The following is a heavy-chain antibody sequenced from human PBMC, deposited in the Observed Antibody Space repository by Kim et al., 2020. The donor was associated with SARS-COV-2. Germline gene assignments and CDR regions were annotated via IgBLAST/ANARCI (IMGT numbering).Heavy chain of an antibody. CDR3: ARGPKYYDFWSGYFLPAFDI. J-gene: IGHJ3*02. CDR2: INHSGST. V-gene: IGHV4-34*01. D-gene: IGHD3-3*01. Sequence: SETLSLTCAVYGGSFSGYYWSWIRQPPGKGLEWIGEINHSGSTNYNPSLKSRVTISVDTSKNQFSLKLSSVTAADTAVYYCARGPKYYDFWSGYFLPAFDIWGQGTMVTVSS. CDR1: GGSFSGYY.